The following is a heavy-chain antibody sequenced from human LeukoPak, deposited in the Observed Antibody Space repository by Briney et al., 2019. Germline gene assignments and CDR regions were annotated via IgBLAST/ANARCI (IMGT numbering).Heavy chain of an antibody. CDR3: ARLTLDTAMAPNWFDP. CDR1: GGSFSGYY. D-gene: IGHD5-18*01. Sequence: SSETLSLTCAVYGGSFSGYYWSWIRQPPGKGLEWIGEINHSGSTNYNPSLKSRVTISVDTSKNQLSLKLSSVTAADTAAYYCARLTLDTAMAPNWFDPWGQGTLVTVSS. J-gene: IGHJ5*02. V-gene: IGHV4-34*01. CDR2: INHSGST.